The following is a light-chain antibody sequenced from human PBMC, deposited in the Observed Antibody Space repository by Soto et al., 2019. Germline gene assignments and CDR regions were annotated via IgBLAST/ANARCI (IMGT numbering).Light chain of an antibody. Sequence: EIVMTQSPATLSVSPGERATLSCRASQSVSSNLAWYQQKPGQAPRLLIYGASTRATGIPARFSGSGSGTEFTLTISSLQSEDFAVYYCQHHNNLAPWTVGPRTQVEIK. V-gene: IGKV3-15*01. CDR2: GAS. J-gene: IGKJ1*01. CDR1: QSVSSN. CDR3: QHHNNLAPWT.